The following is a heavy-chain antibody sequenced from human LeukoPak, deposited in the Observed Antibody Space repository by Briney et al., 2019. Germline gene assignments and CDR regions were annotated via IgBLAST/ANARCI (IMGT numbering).Heavy chain of an antibody. D-gene: IGHD3-16*02. CDR3: ARDADYRRHGAHHY. CDR1: GFTFSSYW. J-gene: IGHJ4*02. V-gene: IGHV3-7*05. Sequence: VGSLRLSCAASGFTFSSYWMSWVPQAPGKGLEWVANIKQDGSETYYVDSVKGRFTLSRDKAKNSLSLQIISLRAEDTALYYCARDADYRRHGAHHYWGQGTLVTVSS. CDR2: IKQDGSET.